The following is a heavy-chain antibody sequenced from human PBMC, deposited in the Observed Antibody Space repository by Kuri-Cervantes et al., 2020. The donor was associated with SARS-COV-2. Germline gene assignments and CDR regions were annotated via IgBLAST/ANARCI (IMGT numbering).Heavy chain of an antibody. CDR2: IYGGGST. D-gene: IGHD6-13*01. J-gene: IGHJ4*02. CDR1: RFTFNNYA. CDR3: ARGYEARYSSSWYLDY. Sequence: GGSLRLSCADSRFTFNNYALIWVRQAPGKGLEWVSIIYGGGSTYYADSVKGRFTISRDNSKNTLYLQMNSLRAEDTAVYYCARGYEARYSSSWYLDYWGQGTLVTVSS. V-gene: IGHV3-53*01.